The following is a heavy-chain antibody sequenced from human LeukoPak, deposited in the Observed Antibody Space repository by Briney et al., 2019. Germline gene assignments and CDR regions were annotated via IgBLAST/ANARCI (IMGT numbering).Heavy chain of an antibody. CDR2: IYYSGCT. V-gene: IGHV4-59*01. J-gene: IGHJ5*02. Sequence: SETLSLTCTVSGGSISSYYWSWIRQPPGKGLEWIGYIYYSGCTNYNPSLKSRATISVDTSKNQFSLKLSSVTAADTAVYYCARVRNWFDPWGQGTLVTVSS. CDR3: ARVRNWFDP. CDR1: GGSISSYY.